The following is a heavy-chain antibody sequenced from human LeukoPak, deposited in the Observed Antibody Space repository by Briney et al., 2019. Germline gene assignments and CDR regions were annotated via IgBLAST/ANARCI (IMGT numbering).Heavy chain of an antibody. Sequence: GGSLRLSCTAASQFSISHLWMNWVRQAPGKGLEWVANIKADGSEKYYVDSVKGRFTISRDNAKNSLYLQMDSLRAEDTAVYCCMRGHYDVAWGQGNLVTVSS. V-gene: IGHV3-7*01. D-gene: IGHD4-17*01. CDR2: IKADGSEK. CDR1: QFSISHLW. CDR3: MRGHYDVA. J-gene: IGHJ5*02.